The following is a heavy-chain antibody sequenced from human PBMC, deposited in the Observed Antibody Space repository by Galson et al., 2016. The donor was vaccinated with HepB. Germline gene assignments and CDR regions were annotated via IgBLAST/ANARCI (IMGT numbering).Heavy chain of an antibody. Sequence: SLRLSCAASGFTFSSYSMNWVRQAPGKGLEWVSYITASTTTIRYADSVKGRFTISRDKAKNSLYLQMNSLRDEDTAVYYCARAAGLLGYCSSTSCHGDFWGQGTLVTVSS. D-gene: IGHD2-2*01. J-gene: IGHJ4*02. CDR3: ARAAGLLGYCSSTSCHGDF. CDR2: ITASTTTI. V-gene: IGHV3-48*02. CDR1: GFTFSSYS.